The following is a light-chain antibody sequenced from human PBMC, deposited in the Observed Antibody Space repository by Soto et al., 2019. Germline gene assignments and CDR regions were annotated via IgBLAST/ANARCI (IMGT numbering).Light chain of an antibody. CDR2: DVS. V-gene: IGLV2-14*03. CDR3: TSYTGSSTVV. J-gene: IGLJ2*01. CDR1: SSDVGGYNY. Sequence: QSALTQPASVSGSPGQSITICCTGTSSDVGGYNYVSWYQQHPGKAPKVLIYDVSNRPSGVSNRFSGSKSGNTASLSISGLQAEDEAHYYCTSYTGSSTVVFGGGTKLTVL.